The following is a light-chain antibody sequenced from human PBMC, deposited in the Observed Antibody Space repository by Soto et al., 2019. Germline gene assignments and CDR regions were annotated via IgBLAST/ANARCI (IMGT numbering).Light chain of an antibody. CDR3: SSYTTSSTVV. CDR1: SSDVGGYNF. CDR2: EVS. J-gene: IGLJ1*01. V-gene: IGLV2-14*03. Sequence: QSVLTQPASVFGPPGQSITISCTVTSSDVGGYNFVSWYQQHPGKAPKLMIYEVSNRPSGVSNRFSGSKSGNTASLTISGLQPEDEADYYCSSYTTSSTVVFGTGTKVTVL.